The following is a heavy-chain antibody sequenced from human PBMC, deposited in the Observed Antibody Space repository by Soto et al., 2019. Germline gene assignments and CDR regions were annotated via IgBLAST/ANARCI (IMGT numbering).Heavy chain of an antibody. Sequence: EVQLVESGGGLVQPGGSLKLSCAATGFTFSASAMVWVRQASGKGLEWVGHIRTTAENYATAYAASVRGRFTISRDDSKTTAYLQLNGLQTEDTAVYYCSTENWNYEGGDWGQGTLVSVSS. CDR1: GFTFSASA. V-gene: IGHV3-73*01. CDR2: IRTTAENYAT. D-gene: IGHD1-7*01. J-gene: IGHJ4*02. CDR3: STENWNYEGGD.